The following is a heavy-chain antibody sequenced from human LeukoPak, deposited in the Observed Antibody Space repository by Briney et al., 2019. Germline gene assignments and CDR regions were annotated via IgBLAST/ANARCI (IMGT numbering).Heavy chain of an antibody. CDR1: GGSISSYY. D-gene: IGHD3-22*01. J-gene: IGHJ5*02. Sequence: PSETLSLTCTVSGGSISSYYWSWIRQPPGKGLEWMGYIYYSGSTNYNPSLKSRVTISVDTSKNQFSLNLRSVTAADTDVYYCARTYYSDSSGYYYPNWFDPWGQGTLVTVSS. CDR2: IYYSGST. CDR3: ARTYYSDSSGYYYPNWFDP. V-gene: IGHV4-59*01.